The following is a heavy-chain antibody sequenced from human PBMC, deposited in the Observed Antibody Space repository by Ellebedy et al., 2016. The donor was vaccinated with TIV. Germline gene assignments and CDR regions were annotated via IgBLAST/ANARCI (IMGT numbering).Heavy chain of an antibody. CDR1: GYTFTGYY. Sequence: ASVKVSCKASGYTFTGYYMNWVRQAPGQGLEWMGWINPNSGGTTYGQKFQGRVTRTRDTSISTAYMELSSRRPDDTAVSYCARNTRRALPTEFDYWGQGTLVTVSS. V-gene: IGHV1-2*02. CDR2: INPNSGGT. CDR3: ARNTRRALPTEFDY. J-gene: IGHJ4*01. D-gene: IGHD1-14*01.